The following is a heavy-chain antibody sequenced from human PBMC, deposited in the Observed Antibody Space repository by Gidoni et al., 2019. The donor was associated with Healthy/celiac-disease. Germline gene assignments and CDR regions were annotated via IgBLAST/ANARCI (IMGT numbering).Heavy chain of an antibody. CDR3: AKDLRVWNSGSYFAFDI. CDR2: ISYDGSNK. J-gene: IGHJ3*02. CDR1: GFTFSSYG. V-gene: IGHV3-30*18. D-gene: IGHD1-26*01. Sequence: QVQLVESGGGVVQPGRSLRLPCAASGFTFSSYGMHWVRQAPGKGLEWVAVISYDGSNKYYADSVKGRFTISRDNSKNTLYLQMNSLRAEDTAVYYCAKDLRVWNSGSYFAFDIWGQGTMVTVSS.